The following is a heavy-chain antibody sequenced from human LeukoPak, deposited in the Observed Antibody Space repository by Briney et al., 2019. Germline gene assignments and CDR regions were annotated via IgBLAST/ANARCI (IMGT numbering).Heavy chain of an antibody. CDR1: DYTFTSYG. CDR3: ARDRGSYYYYGMDV. Sequence: ASVKVSCKASDYTFTSYGISWVRQAPGQGLEWMGWISAYNGNTNYAQKLQGRVTMTTDTSTSTAYMELRSLRSDDTAVYYCARDRGSYYYYGMDVWGQGTTVTVSS. D-gene: IGHD1-26*01. CDR2: ISAYNGNT. J-gene: IGHJ6*02. V-gene: IGHV1-18*01.